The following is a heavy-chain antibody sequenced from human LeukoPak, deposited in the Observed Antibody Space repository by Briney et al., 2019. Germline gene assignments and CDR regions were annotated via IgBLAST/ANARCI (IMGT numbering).Heavy chain of an antibody. CDR1: SGSFSGYY. J-gene: IGHJ6*03. CDR2: INHSGST. Sequence: SETLSLTCAVYSGSFSGYYWSWIRQPPGKGLEWIGEINHSGSTNYNPSLKSRVTISVDTSKNQFSLKLSSVTAADTAVYYCARKFKSAYYYYYYMDVRGKGTTVTVSS. V-gene: IGHV4-34*01. CDR3: ARKFKSAYYYYYYMDV.